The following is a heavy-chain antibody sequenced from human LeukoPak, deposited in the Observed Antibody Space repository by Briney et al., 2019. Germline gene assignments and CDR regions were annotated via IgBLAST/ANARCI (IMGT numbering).Heavy chain of an antibody. CDR2: VSGSGDIT. D-gene: IGHD1-26*01. CDR3: AKKVGGIYAFDM. Sequence: PGGSLRLSCAASGFTFSSYAMNWVRQAPGKGLEWVSIVSGSGDITFYADSVKGRFTISRDNSKNTLYLKMSSLRAEDTAVYYCAKKVGGIYAFDMWGQGTMVTVSS. J-gene: IGHJ3*02. CDR1: GFTFSSYA. V-gene: IGHV3-23*01.